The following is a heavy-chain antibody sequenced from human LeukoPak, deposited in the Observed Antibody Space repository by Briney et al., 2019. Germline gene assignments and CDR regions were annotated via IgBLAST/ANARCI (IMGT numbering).Heavy chain of an antibody. CDR1: GGSISSGDYY. V-gene: IGHV4-30-4*01. CDR2: IYYSGST. J-gene: IGHJ4*02. CDR3: ARSLNYQNFDY. Sequence: PSQTLSLTCTVSGGSISSGDYYWSWVRQPPGKGLEWIGYIYYSGSTYYNPSLKSRVTISVDTSKNQFSLKLSSVTAADTAVYYCARSLNYQNFDYWGQGTLVTVSS. D-gene: IGHD1-7*01.